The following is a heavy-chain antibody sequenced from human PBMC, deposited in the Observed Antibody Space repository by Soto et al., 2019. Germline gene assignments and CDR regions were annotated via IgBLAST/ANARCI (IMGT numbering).Heavy chain of an antibody. D-gene: IGHD1-26*01. CDR2: ISAYNGNT. CDR1: GYTFNTYG. J-gene: IGHJ4*02. Sequence: ASVKVSCKASGYTFNTYGINWVRQAPGQGLEWMGWISAYNGNTNYAQKLQGRVTMTTDTSTSTAYMELRSLRSDDTAVYYCARGPIVGATEDRYYFDYWGQGTLVTVSS. V-gene: IGHV1-18*01. CDR3: ARGPIVGATEDRYYFDY.